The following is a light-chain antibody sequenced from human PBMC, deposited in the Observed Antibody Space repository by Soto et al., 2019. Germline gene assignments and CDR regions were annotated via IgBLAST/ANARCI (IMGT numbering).Light chain of an antibody. V-gene: IGLV2-14*01. CDR3: SSYTSSSALGV. CDR1: SSDIGIFNY. J-gene: IGLJ3*02. Sequence: QSALTQPASVSGSPGQSNTISCTGTSSDIGIFNYVSWYQQHPGKAPKLIIYEVTNRPSGVSDRFSGSKSGSTASLNISGLQADDEADYYCSSYTSSSALGVFGGGTKLTVL. CDR2: EVT.